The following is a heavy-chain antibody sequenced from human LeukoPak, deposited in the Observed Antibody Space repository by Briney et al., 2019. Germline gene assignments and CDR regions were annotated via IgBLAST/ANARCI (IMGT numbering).Heavy chain of an antibody. Sequence: GGSLRLSCAASGLTFSNNAMHWVRQAPGKGLEWVAVVSSDGIKKYYADSVKGRFTISRDNSKNTLYLQMNSLGVEDTAVYYCVRDRGWLTFEYWGRGTGDTPSS. D-gene: IGHD3-10*01. CDR2: VSSDGIKK. V-gene: IGHV3-30-3*01. CDR3: VRDRGWLTFEY. J-gene: IGHJ4*02. CDR1: GLTFSNNA.